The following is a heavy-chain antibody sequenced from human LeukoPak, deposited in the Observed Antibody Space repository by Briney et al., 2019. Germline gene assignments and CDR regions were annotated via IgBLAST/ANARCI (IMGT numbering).Heavy chain of an antibody. D-gene: IGHD6-19*01. CDR2: ISSSGSTI. J-gene: IGHJ5*02. V-gene: IGHV3-11*04. CDR3: ARGYSSGWTYLNWFDP. Sequence: GGSLRLSCAASGFTFSDYYMSWIRQAPGKGLEWVSYISSSGSTIYYADSVKGRFTISRDNAKNSLYLQMNSLRAEDTAVYYCARGYSSGWTYLNWFDPWGQGTLVTVSS. CDR1: GFTFSDYY.